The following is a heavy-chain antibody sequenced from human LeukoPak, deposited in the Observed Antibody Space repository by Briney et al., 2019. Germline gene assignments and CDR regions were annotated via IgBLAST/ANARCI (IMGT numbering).Heavy chain of an antibody. J-gene: IGHJ4*02. CDR1: GYTFTSYG. V-gene: IGHV1-18*01. CDR3: ARTYSGYESPINYFDY. D-gene: IGHD5-12*01. CDR2: ISAYNGNT. Sequence: ASVKVSCKASGYTFTSYGISRLRQAPGQGLEWMGWISAYNGNTNYAQKLQGRVTMTTATSTSTAYMELRSLRSDDTAVYYCARTYSGYESPINYFDYWGQGTLVTVSS.